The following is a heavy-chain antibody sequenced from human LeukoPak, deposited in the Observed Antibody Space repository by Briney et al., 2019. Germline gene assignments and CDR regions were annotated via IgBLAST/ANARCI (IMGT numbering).Heavy chain of an antibody. D-gene: IGHD3-3*01. V-gene: IGHV3-21*01. Sequence: NSGGSLRLSCAASGFTFSSYSMNWVRQAPGKGLEWVSSISSGGSYIYYADSVKGRFTISRDNSKNTLYLQMNSLRAEDTAVYYCARASQDFWSGYYTLGMDVWGQGTTVTVSS. CDR3: ARASQDFWSGYYTLGMDV. J-gene: IGHJ6*02. CDR1: GFTFSSYS. CDR2: ISSGGSYI.